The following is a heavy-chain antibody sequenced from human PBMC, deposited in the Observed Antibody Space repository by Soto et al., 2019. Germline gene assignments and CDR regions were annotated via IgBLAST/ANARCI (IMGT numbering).Heavy chain of an antibody. Sequence: SSVKVACKASGCTFSSYAISWVRQAPGQGLEWMGGIIPIFGTANYAQKFQGRVTITADESTSTAYMELSSLRSEDTAVYYCARVYCISTSCYPNNNWFDPWG. D-gene: IGHD2-2*01. J-gene: IGHJ5*02. CDR2: IIPIFGTA. CDR3: ARVYCISTSCYPNNNWFDP. V-gene: IGHV1-69*13. CDR1: GCTFSSYA.